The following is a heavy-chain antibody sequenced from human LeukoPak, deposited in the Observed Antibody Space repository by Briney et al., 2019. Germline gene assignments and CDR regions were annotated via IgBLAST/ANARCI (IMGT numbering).Heavy chain of an antibody. V-gene: IGHV3-53*01. Sequence: GGSLRLSCAASGFNVTTNYMSWVRQAPGKGLEWVTVFYCGGTTYYADSVKGRFTISRDISKNTLSLQMNSLRAEDTAVYYCARGRRDGYNLGYWGQGTLVAVSS. CDR2: FYCGGTT. CDR1: GFNVTTNY. D-gene: IGHD5-24*01. CDR3: ARGRRDGYNLGY. J-gene: IGHJ4*02.